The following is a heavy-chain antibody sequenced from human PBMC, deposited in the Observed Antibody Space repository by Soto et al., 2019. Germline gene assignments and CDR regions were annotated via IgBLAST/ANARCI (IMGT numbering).Heavy chain of an antibody. Sequence: GGSLRLSCAASGFTFSSYAMSWVRPAPGKGLEWVSAISGSGGSTYYADSVKGRFTISRDNSKNTLYLQMNSLRAEDTAVYYCIAAAAPSYYYYYGMDVWGQGTTVTVSS. J-gene: IGHJ6*02. V-gene: IGHV3-23*01. D-gene: IGHD6-13*01. CDR2: ISGSGGST. CDR1: GFTFSSYA. CDR3: IAAAAPSYYYYYGMDV.